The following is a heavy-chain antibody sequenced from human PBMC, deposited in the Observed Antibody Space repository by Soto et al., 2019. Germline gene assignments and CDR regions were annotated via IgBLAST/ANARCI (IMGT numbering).Heavy chain of an antibody. Sequence: GGSLRLSCAASGFTFSSCAMSWVRQAPGKGLEWVSSISGSSNYIYYTDSVKGRFTISRDNAKNTLYLQMNSLRAEDTAVYYCASGFVVVVAATDDYWGQGTLVTVSS. J-gene: IGHJ4*02. CDR3: ASGFVVVVAATDDY. D-gene: IGHD2-15*01. V-gene: IGHV3-21*01. CDR2: ISGSSNYI. CDR1: GFTFSSCA.